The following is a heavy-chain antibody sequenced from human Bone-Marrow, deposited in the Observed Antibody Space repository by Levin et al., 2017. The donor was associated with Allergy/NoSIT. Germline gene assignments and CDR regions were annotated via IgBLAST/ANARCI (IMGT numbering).Heavy chain of an antibody. J-gene: IGHJ4*02. CDR1: SLTTSGLG. V-gene: IGHV2-5*01. D-gene: IGHD3-3*01. CDR2: VYWNDDK. CDR3: ARSFLLAPRTDSDY. Sequence: SLTTSGLGVGWLRQPPGKALEWLGIVYWNDDKFYRPSLKTRLTITKDSSKNQVILRMTNMDPADTATYYCARSFLLAPRTDSDYWGQGTLVSVSS.